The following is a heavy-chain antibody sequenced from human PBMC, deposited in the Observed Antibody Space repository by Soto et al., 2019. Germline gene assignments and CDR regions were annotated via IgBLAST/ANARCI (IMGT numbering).Heavy chain of an antibody. J-gene: IGHJ4*02. Sequence: EVQLLESGGALIQAGGSLRLSCAASGFTFSTYAMNWVRQAPGKGLEWVSTISYSGGSTYYADSVKGRFTISRDNSRNTLYLQMNSLRAEDTALYYCASRRLDYCSSTRCYVFDYWGQGTLVTVSS. D-gene: IGHD2-2*01. CDR2: ISYSGGST. V-gene: IGHV3-23*01. CDR1: GFTFSTYA. CDR3: ASRRLDYCSSTRCYVFDY.